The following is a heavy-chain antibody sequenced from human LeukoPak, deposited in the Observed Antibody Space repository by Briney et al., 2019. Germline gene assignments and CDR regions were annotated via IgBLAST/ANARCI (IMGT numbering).Heavy chain of an antibody. J-gene: IGHJ4*02. V-gene: IGHV1-2*06. CDR2: INPNSGGT. D-gene: IGHD3-10*01. Sequence: ASVKVSYKASGYTFTGYHMHWVRQAPGQGLEWMGRINPNSGGTNYAQKFQGRVTMTRDTSISTAYMELSRLRSDDTAVYYCARERGVRGVITPLCYWGQGTLVTVSS. CDR3: ARERGVRGVITPLCY. CDR1: GYTFTGYH.